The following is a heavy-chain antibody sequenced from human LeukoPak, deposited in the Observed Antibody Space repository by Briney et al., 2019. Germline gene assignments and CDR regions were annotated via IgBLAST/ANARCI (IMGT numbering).Heavy chain of an antibody. V-gene: IGHV1-18*01. CDR2: ISAYNGNT. CDR3: ARGGSGWSRDY. CDR1: GYTFTNYA. J-gene: IGHJ4*02. Sequence: ASVKVSFKASGYTFTNYAIGWVRQAPGEGLEWVGWISAYNGNTKYAQKFQGRLTMTPDSSTSTAYMELGSLTSDDTAVYYCARGGSGWSRDYWGQGTLVTVSS. D-gene: IGHD6-19*01.